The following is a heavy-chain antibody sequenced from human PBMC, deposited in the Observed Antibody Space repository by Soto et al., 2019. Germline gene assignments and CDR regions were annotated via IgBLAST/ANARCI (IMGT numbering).Heavy chain of an antibody. CDR3: AVSYCSSTSCYRYAFDI. J-gene: IGHJ3*02. D-gene: IGHD2-2*01. Sequence: QVQLVQSGAEVKKPGASVKVSCKASGYTFTSYGISWVRQAPGQGLEWMGWISAYNGNTNYAQKHQGRVTMTTDTSTSTAYMELRSMRSDDTAVYYCAVSYCSSTSCYRYAFDIWGQGTMVTVSS. V-gene: IGHV1-18*01. CDR2: ISAYNGNT. CDR1: GYTFTSYG.